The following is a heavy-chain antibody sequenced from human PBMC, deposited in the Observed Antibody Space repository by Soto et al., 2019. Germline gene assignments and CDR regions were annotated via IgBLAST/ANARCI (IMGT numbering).Heavy chain of an antibody. CDR2: THYRSKWYN. D-gene: IGHD3-10*01. CDR1: GDTVSSNSAA. V-gene: IGHV6-1*01. CDR3: GRSVRGHVVKYFDY. J-gene: IGHJ4*02. Sequence: AISGDTVSSNSAAWNWIRQSPSRGLEWLGRTHYRSKWYNDYAVSVKSRITINPDTSKNQFSLQLNSVTPEDTAVYYCGRSVRGHVVKYFDYWGQGTLVTVSS.